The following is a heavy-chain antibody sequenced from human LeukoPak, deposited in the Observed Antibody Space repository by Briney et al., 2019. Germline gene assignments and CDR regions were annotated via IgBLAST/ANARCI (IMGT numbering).Heavy chain of an antibody. V-gene: IGHV5-51*01. CDR1: GYSFTSYW. D-gene: IGHD2-2*02. Sequence: GESLKISCKGSGYSFTSYWIGWVRQMPGKGLEWMGIIYPGDSDTRYSPSFQGQVTISADKSISTAYLQWSSLKASDTGMYYCARLPGGIVVVPAAIGDYWGQGTLVTVSS. CDR3: ARLPGGIVVVPAAIGDY. CDR2: IYPGDSDT. J-gene: IGHJ4*02.